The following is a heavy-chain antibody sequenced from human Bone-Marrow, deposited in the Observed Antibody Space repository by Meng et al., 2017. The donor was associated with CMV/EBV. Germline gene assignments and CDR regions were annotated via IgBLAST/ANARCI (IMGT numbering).Heavy chain of an antibody. CDR2: INPNDDT. CDR1: GYPITHYY. J-gene: IGHJ4*01. Sequence: QVHLVQSGAEMKKTGAPVKVSGKASGYPITHYYIHWVRQAPGHGFQWMGWINPNDDTNYAQNFQGRVTMTRDMSINTIYMELSRLPSEDTAVYYCARSSGWSRFDYWGHGTLVTVSS. D-gene: IGHD6-19*01. V-gene: IGHV1-2*02. CDR3: ARSSGWSRFDY.